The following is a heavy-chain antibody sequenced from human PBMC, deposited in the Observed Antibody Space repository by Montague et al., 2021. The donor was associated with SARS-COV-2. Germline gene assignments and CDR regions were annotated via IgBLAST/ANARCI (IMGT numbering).Heavy chain of an antibody. CDR2: IDWDDDK. CDR1: GFSLSTSGMC. D-gene: IGHD3-9*01. J-gene: IGHJ4*02. Sequence: PALVKPTQTLTLTCTFSGFSLSTSGMCVSWIRQPPGKALEWLALIDWDDDKYYSTSLKTRLTISKDTSKNQVVLTVINMDPADTATYYCARIRDYDILTGSSSGFDYWGQGTLVTVSS. CDR3: ARIRDYDILTGSSSGFDY. V-gene: IGHV2-70*01.